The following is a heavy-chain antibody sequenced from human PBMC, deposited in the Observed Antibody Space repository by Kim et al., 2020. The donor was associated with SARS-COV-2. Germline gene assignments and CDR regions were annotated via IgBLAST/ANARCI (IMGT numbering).Heavy chain of an antibody. V-gene: IGHV1-69*13. CDR1: GGTFSSYA. D-gene: IGHD2-15*01. CDR2: IIPIFGTA. Sequence: SVKVSCKASGGTFSSYAISWVRQAPGQGLEWMGGIIPIFGTANYAQKFQGRVTITADESTSTAYMELSSLRSEDTAVYYCGYGGVVVVAATLEYYYYGMDVWGQGTTVTVSS. J-gene: IGHJ6*02. CDR3: GYGGVVVVAATLEYYYYGMDV.